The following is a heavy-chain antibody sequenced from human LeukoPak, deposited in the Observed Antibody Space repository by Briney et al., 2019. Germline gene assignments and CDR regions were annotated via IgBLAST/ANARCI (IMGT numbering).Heavy chain of an antibody. V-gene: IGHV4-38-2*02. D-gene: IGHD2-2*01. CDR2: IYHSGST. J-gene: IGHJ4*02. CDR3: ARVRGYCSSTICYRYYFDY. CDR1: GYSISSGYY. Sequence: SEALSLTCTVSGYSISSGYYWGWIRQPPGKGLEWIGTIYHSGSTYYNPSLKSRVTISVDTSKNQFSLKLTSVTAADTAVYYCARVRGYCSSTICYRYYFDYWGQGTLVTVSS.